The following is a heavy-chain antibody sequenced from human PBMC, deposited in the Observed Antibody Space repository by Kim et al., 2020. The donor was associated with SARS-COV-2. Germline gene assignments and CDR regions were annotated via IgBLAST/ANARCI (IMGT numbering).Heavy chain of an antibody. CDR1: GFTFSSYA. V-gene: IGHV3-30-3*01. J-gene: IGHJ4*02. Sequence: GGSLRLSCAASGFTFSSYAMHWVRQAPGKGLEWVAVISYDGSNKYYADSVKGRFTISRDNSKNTLYLQMNSLRAEDTAVYYCARDRRGLAARYDYWGQGTLVTVSS. CDR2: ISYDGSNK. D-gene: IGHD6-6*01. CDR3: ARDRRGLAARYDY.